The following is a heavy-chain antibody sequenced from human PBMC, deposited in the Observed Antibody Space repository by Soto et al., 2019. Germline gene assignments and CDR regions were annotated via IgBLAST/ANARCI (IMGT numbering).Heavy chain of an antibody. CDR2: IIPMYGTP. V-gene: IGHV1-69*01. Sequence: VQLEQSGAEVKKPGSSVKVSCKASGGTFSSYGLSWVRQAPGQGLEWMGGIIPMYGTPSYAQKFRGRVTITADGSTSTAYMELSTLRSQDTAVYYCARGARDCRTTSCHTPQGYFHYGLDVWGHGTTVIVSS. D-gene: IGHD2-2*02. J-gene: IGHJ6*02. CDR3: ARGARDCRTTSCHTPQGYFHYGLDV. CDR1: GGTFSSYG.